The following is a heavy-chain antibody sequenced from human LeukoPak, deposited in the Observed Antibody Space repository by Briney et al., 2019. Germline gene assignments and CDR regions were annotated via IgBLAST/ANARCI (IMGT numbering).Heavy chain of an antibody. V-gene: IGHV3-7*01. J-gene: IGHJ4*02. D-gene: IGHD5-18*01. CDR3: AKDQVRGYSYGIKDY. CDR2: IKQDGSEK. CDR1: GFTFSSYW. Sequence: GGSLRLSCAASGFTFSSYWMSWVRQAPGKGLEWVANIKQDGSEKYYVDSVKGRFTISRDNAKNSLYLQMYSLRAEDTAVYYCAKDQVRGYSYGIKDYWGQGTLVTVSS.